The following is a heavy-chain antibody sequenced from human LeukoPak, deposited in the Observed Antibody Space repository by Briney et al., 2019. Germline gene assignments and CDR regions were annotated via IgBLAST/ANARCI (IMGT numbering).Heavy chain of an antibody. CDR1: GFTFGDYA. V-gene: IGHV3-49*04. Sequence: SGVSLRLSCTASGFTFGDYAMSWVRQAPGKGLEWVGFIRSKAYGGTTEYAASVKGRFTISRDDSKSIAYLQMNSLKTEDTAGYLSTRDWRIPYSSSSYWSGSYVDYWGQGTLVTVSS. CDR2: IRSKAYGGTT. CDR3: TRDWRIPYSSSSYWSGSYVDY. D-gene: IGHD6-13*01. J-gene: IGHJ4*02.